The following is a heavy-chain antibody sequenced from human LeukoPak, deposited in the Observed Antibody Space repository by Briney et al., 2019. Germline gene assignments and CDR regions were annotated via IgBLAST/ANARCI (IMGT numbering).Heavy chain of an antibody. D-gene: IGHD3-10*01. Sequence: SETLSLTCTVSGGSISSSSYYWGWIRQPPGKGLEWIGNIYYSGSTYYNPPLKSRVTISVDTSKNQFSLKLSSVTAADTAVYYCARGGYYGSGNDFRFDPWGQGTLVTVSS. CDR1: GGSISSSSYY. V-gene: IGHV4-39*07. J-gene: IGHJ5*02. CDR2: IYYSGST. CDR3: ARGGYYGSGNDFRFDP.